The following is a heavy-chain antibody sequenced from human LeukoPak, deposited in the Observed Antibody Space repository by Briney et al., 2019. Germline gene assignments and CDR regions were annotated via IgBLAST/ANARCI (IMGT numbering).Heavy chain of an antibody. J-gene: IGHJ4*02. CDR1: GGSISSHGYC. CDR2: INHSGST. CDR3: ASHEGGLGGTSD. Sequence: SETLSLTCTVSGGSISSHGYCSDWIRQPPGKGLEWIGSINHSGSTYYNPSLKSRVTISVDRSKNRFSLKLISVTAADTAVFYCASHEGGLGGTSDWGQRTLVTVSS. D-gene: IGHD2-15*01. V-gene: IGHV4-39*01.